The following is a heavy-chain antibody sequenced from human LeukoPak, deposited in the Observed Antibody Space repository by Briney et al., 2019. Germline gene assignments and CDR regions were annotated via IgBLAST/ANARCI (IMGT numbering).Heavy chain of an antibody. Sequence: SETLSLTCAVYGGSSSGYYWSWIRQPPGKGLEWIGEINHSGSTNYNPSLKSRVTISVDTSKNQFSLKLSSVTAADTAVYYCARGLTYCSGGSCYFNWFDPWGQGTLVTVSS. CDR1: GGSSSGYY. CDR3: ARGLTYCSGGSCYFNWFDP. CDR2: INHSGST. J-gene: IGHJ5*02. V-gene: IGHV4-34*01. D-gene: IGHD2-15*01.